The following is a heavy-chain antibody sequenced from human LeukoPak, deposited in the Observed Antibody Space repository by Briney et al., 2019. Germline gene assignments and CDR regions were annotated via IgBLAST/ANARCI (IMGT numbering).Heavy chain of an antibody. J-gene: IGHJ2*01. CDR2: IYYSGST. V-gene: IGHV4-59*01. CDR1: GGSISSYC. CDR3: ARARYFDL. Sequence: PSETLSLTCTVSGGSISSYCWSWIRQPPGKGLEWIGYIYYSGSTNYNPSLKSRVTISVDTSKNQFSLKLSSVTAADTAVYYCARARYFDLWGRGTLVTVSS.